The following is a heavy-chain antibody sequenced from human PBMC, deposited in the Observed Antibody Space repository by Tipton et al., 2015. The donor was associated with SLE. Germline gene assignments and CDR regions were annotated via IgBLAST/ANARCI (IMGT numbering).Heavy chain of an antibody. CDR2: IYHTGST. CDR1: GGSISRIGYY. V-gene: IGHV4-31*03. D-gene: IGHD2-2*01. Sequence: TLSLTCTVSGGSISRIGYYWSWIRQHPGKGLEWIGYIYHTGSTYYNPSLESRLTISIDTSKNQFSLRLTSVTAADTAVYYCARSTDQNWFDPWGQGTLVTVSS. CDR3: ARSTDQNWFDP. J-gene: IGHJ5*02.